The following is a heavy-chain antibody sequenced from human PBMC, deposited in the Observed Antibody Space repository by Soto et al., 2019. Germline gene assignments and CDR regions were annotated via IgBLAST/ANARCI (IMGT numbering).Heavy chain of an antibody. Sequence: QVQLQESGPGLVQPSQTLSLTCNVSGGSVYTADYYWTWVRQPPGRGLEWIAYIYHSGSTYYNPSLESRLNVLLDTSKNQFSLRLSSVTAVDSAVYYCARLGGNLLYYHGIDVWGPGTTVTVSS. J-gene: IGHJ6*02. D-gene: IGHD1-26*01. CDR1: GGSVYTADYY. CDR2: IYHSGST. CDR3: ARLGGNLLYYHGIDV. V-gene: IGHV4-30-4*01.